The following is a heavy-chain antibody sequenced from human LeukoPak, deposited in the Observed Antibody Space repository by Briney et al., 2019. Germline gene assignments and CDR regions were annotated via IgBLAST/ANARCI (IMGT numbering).Heavy chain of an antibody. J-gene: IGHJ3*02. CDR1: GGSISSYY. D-gene: IGHD5-18*01. CDR2: IYTSGST. Sequence: SETLSLTCTVSGGSISSYYWSWMRQPAGKGLEGIGRIYTSGSTNYNPSLESRVTMSVDTSKNQFSLKLSSVTAADTALYYCATLRGYSYGHDAFDIWGQGTMVTVSS. V-gene: IGHV4-4*07. CDR3: ATLRGYSYGHDAFDI.